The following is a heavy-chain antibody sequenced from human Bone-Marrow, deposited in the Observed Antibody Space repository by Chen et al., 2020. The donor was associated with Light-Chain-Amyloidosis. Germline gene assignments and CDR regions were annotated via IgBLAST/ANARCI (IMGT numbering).Heavy chain of an antibody. J-gene: IGHJ6*02. CDR1: GGSISTSSYY. Sequence: QMHLQESGPGLVKSSETLSLTCTVSGGSISTSSYYWVWIRQSPGKGLEWIGNIYYSGSTYYNPSLKSRVSMSVDTSKNEFSLKLSSVTAADTAVYYCARQSIAGHFYYYYSMDVWGQGTMVTVSS. CDR2: IYYSGST. CDR3: ARQSIAGHFYYYYSMDV. D-gene: IGHD3-3*02. V-gene: IGHV4-39*01.